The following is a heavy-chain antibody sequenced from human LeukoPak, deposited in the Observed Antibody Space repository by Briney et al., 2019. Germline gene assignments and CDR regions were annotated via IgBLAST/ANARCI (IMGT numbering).Heavy chain of an antibody. Sequence: SETLSLTCTVSGGSISSSSYYWGWIRQPPGKGLEWIGSIYYSGSTYYNPSLKSRVTISVDTSKNQFSLKLSSVTAADTAVYYCARGDYYDSSGYYMPGPYDAFDIWGQGTMVTVSS. V-gene: IGHV4-39*07. CDR1: GGSISSSSYY. CDR3: ARGDYYDSSGYYMPGPYDAFDI. CDR2: IYYSGST. J-gene: IGHJ3*02. D-gene: IGHD3-22*01.